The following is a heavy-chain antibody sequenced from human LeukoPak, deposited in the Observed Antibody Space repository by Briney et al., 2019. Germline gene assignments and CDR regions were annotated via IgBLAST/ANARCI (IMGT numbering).Heavy chain of an antibody. CDR2: VFYNGAT. V-gene: IGHV4-39*07. CDR1: GGSISSSIYY. Sequence: SETLSLTCIVSGGSISSSIYYWAWVRQPPGEGLEWIGTVFYNGATQYSPSLRSRVTISIDTSTNQFSLKLTSVTAADTALYYCARGGSYPVSWFDPWGQGTLVTVSS. CDR3: ARGGSYPVSWFDP. J-gene: IGHJ5*02. D-gene: IGHD1-26*01.